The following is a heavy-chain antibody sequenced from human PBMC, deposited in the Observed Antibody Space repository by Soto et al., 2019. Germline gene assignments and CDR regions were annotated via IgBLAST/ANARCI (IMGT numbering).Heavy chain of an antibody. J-gene: IGHJ4*02. V-gene: IGHV3-30*03. Sequence: QVQLVESGGGVVQPGRSLRLSCAVSGFTVSTYGMHWVRQAPGKGLEWVAVISRDGGTKYYADSVKGRFTISRDNSRNTMLLEMNILRSDDMAVYYCSGEGASGFWGQGTLVTVSS. CDR3: SGEGASGF. D-gene: IGHD2-21*01. CDR1: GFTVSTYG. CDR2: ISRDGGTK.